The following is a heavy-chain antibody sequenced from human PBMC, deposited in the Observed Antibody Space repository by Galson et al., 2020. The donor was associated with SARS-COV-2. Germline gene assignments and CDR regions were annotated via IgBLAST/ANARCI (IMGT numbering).Heavy chain of an antibody. CDR1: GYSISSGYY. Sequence: SETLSLTCTVSGYSISSGYYWGWIRQPPGKGLEWIGSIYHSGSTYYNPSLKSRVTISVDTSKNQFSLKLSSVTAADTAVYYCARGDVAYCSDGNCYWFDPWGQGTLVTVSS. CDR3: ARGDVAYCSDGNCYWFDP. D-gene: IGHD2-15*01. CDR2: IYHSGST. J-gene: IGHJ5*02. V-gene: IGHV4-38-2*02.